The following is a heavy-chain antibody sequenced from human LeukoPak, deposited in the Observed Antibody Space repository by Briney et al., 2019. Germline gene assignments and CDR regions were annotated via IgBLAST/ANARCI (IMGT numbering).Heavy chain of an antibody. J-gene: IGHJ3*02. D-gene: IGHD2-2*01. CDR3: ARLGLGYCSSTSCPLDAFDI. Sequence: SETLSLTCAVYGGSFSGYYWSWIRQPPGKGLEWIGEINHSGSTTYNPSLKSRVTISVDTSKNQFSLKLSSVPAADTAVYYCARLGLGYCSSTSCPLDAFDIWGQGTMVTVSS. CDR2: INHSGST. CDR1: GGSFSGYY. V-gene: IGHV4-34*01.